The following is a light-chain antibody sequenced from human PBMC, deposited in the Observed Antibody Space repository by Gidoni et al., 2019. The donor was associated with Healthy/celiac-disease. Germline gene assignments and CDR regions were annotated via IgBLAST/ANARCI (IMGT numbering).Light chain of an antibody. CDR2: GAS. CDR3: QRYGSSART. CDR1: QGVNSSY. V-gene: IGKV3-20*01. Sequence: TVLTQSPGTLSSSPGARATLSCRASQGVNSSYLAWYQQKHGKAPRLLIYGASSRATGSPHRFSGSGSGTDFTLTISRLEPEEFAVYYWQRYGSSARTFGQGTKLEIK. J-gene: IGKJ2*01.